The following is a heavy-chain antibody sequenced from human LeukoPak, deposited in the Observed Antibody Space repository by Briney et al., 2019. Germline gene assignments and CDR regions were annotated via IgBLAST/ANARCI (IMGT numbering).Heavy chain of an antibody. V-gene: IGHV4-39*01. D-gene: IGHD3-10*01. Sequence: SETLSLTCTVSGGSISSSSYYWGWIRQPPGKGLEWIGSIYYSGSTYYNPSLKSRVTISVDTSNNQFSLKLSSVTAADTAVYYCARTRYYYNSRSYGAPYYFDYWGQGTLVTVSS. CDR2: IYYSGST. J-gene: IGHJ4*02. CDR1: GGSISSSSYY. CDR3: ARTRYYYNSRSYGAPYYFDY.